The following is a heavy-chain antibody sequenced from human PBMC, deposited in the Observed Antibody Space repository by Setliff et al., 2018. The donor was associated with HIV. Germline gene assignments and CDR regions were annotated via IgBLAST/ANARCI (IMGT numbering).Heavy chain of an antibody. CDR2: IWFDGSSK. J-gene: IGHJ4*02. V-gene: IGHV3-33*01. D-gene: IGHD6-19*01. CDR1: GFTFSDYG. CDR3: VIGDRYSTGWGFDY. Sequence: GESLKISCAASGFTFSDYGMHWVRQAPGKGLEWVAVIWFDGSSKYYADSVKGRFTISRDNSKSTLYLQMNSLRVEDTAVYYCVIGDRYSTGWGFDYWGQGTLVTVSS.